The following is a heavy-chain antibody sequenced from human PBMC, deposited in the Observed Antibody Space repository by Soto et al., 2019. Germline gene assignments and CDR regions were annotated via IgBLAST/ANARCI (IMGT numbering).Heavy chain of an antibody. CDR2: ISAYNGNT. D-gene: IGHD3-22*01. CDR3: ARRRIGYDSSGYYSPNDY. J-gene: IGHJ4*02. CDR1: GYTFTSYG. V-gene: IGHV1-18*01. Sequence: ASVKVSCKASGYTFTSYGISWVRQAPGQGLEWIGWISAYNGNTNYAQKLQGRVTMTTDTSTSTAYMELRSLRSDDTAVYYCARRRIGYDSSGYYSPNDYWGEGTLVTVGS.